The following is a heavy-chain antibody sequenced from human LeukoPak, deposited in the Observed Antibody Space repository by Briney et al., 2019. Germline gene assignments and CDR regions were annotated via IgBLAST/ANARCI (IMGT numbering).Heavy chain of an antibody. CDR1: GFTFSTYA. CDR2: XSYDGRQN. J-gene: IGHJ4*02. V-gene: IGHV3-30*04. Sequence: SGRSLRLSCAASGFTFSTYAMNWVRQAPGKGLEWVAVXSYDGRQNYYAXSVXGRFTISRDNSKNTLYLQMNSLGAEDSAAYYCARVXLERLTAGYFDHWGQGTWVTVSP. D-gene: IGHD3-3*01. CDR3: ARVXLERLTAGYFDH.